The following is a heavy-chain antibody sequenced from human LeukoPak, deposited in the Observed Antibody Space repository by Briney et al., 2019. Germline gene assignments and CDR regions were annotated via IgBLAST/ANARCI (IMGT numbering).Heavy chain of an antibody. D-gene: IGHD3-22*01. CDR3: AKVVGYYDSSGYLDY. CDR2: ISGSGGSS. V-gene: IGHV3-23*01. Sequence: GGSLRLSCAASGFTFSSYAMSWVRQAPGKGLEWVSAISGSGGSSYYADSVKGRFTISRDNSKNTLYLQMNSLRAEDTAVYYCAKVVGYYDSSGYLDYWGQGTLVTVSS. CDR1: GFTFSSYA. J-gene: IGHJ4*02.